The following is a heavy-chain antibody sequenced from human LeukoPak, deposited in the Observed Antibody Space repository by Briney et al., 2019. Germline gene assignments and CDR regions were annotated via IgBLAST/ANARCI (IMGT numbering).Heavy chain of an antibody. CDR3: ARGGDTYYYDSSGYPRTTFFDY. J-gene: IGHJ4*02. V-gene: IGHV3-30-3*01. CDR1: GFTFSSYA. CDR2: ISYDGSNK. D-gene: IGHD3-22*01. Sequence: GGSLRLSCAASGFTFSSYAMHWVRQAPGKGLEWVAVISYDGSNKYYADSVKGRFTISRDNSKNTLYLQMNSLRAEDTAVYYCARGGDTYYYDSSGYPRTTFFDYWGQGTLVTVSS.